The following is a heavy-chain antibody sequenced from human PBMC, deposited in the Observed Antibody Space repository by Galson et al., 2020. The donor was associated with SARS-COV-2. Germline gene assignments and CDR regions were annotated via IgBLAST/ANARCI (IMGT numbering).Heavy chain of an antibody. CDR2: INHSGSA. J-gene: IGHJ6*02. D-gene: IGHD2-2*01. V-gene: IGHV4-34*01. CDR1: VGYFSGFS. Sequence: SQTLSLTCAVYVGYFSGFSWSWVRQSPGKGLEWIGEINHSGSANYNPSLKIRVTISVDTSKNQFSLKLTSVTAAETGVYFCARGRIGVVPAPILGLGPYYEYYAMDVWGQGTTITVSS. CDR3: ARGRIGVVPAPILGLGPYYEYYAMDV.